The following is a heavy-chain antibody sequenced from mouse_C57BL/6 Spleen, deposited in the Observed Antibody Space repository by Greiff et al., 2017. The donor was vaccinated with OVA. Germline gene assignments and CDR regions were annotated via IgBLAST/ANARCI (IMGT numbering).Heavy chain of an antibody. CDR1: GFTFSSYG. V-gene: IGHV5-6*01. CDR3: ARDYGSYFDY. CDR2: ISSGGSYT. D-gene: IGHD1-1*01. J-gene: IGHJ2*01. Sequence: EVQGVESGGDLVKPGGSLKLSCAASGFTFSSYGMSWVRQTPDKRLEWVATISSGGSYTYYPDSVKGRFTISRDNAKNTLYLQMSSLKSEDTAMYYCARDYGSYFDYWGQGTTLTVSS.